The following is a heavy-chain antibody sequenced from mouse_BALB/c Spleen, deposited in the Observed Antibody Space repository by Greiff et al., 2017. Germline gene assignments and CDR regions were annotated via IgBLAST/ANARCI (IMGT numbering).Heavy chain of an antibody. CDR3: ARVRWLLAWFAY. V-gene: IGHV7-1*02. Sequence: EVQVVESGGGLVQPGGSLRLSCATSGFTFSDFYMEWVRQPPGKRLEWIAASRNKANDYTTEYSASVKGRFIVSRDTSQSILYLQMNALRAEDTAIYYCARVRWLLAWFAYWGQGTLVTVSA. D-gene: IGHD2-3*01. CDR2: SRNKANDYTT. CDR1: GFTFSDFY. J-gene: IGHJ3*01.